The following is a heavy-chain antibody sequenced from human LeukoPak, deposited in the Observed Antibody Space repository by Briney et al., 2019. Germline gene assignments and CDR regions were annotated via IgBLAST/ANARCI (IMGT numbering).Heavy chain of an antibody. J-gene: IGHJ4*02. CDR2: ISSSGSTI. CDR1: GFTFSDYY. V-gene: IGHV3-11*01. Sequence: GGPLRLSCAASGFTFSDYYMSWIRQAPGKGLEWVSYISSSGSTIYYADSVKGRFTISRDNAKNSLYLQMNSLRAEDTAVYYCARVGHSGYDEYDYWGQGTLVTVSS. CDR3: ARVGHSGYDEYDY. D-gene: IGHD5-12*01.